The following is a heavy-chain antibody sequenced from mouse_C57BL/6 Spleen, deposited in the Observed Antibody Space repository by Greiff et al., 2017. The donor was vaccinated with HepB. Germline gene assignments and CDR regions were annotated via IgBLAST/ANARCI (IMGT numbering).Heavy chain of an antibody. V-gene: IGHV1-72*01. CDR1: GYTFTSYW. CDR3: ARGESYGNYFDY. D-gene: IGHD2-1*01. CDR2: IDPNSGGT. Sequence: QVTLKVSGAELVKPGASVKLSCKASGYTFTSYWMHWVKQRPGRGLEWIGRIDPNSGGTKYNEKFKSKATLTVDKPSSTAYMQLSSLTSEDSAVYYCARGESYGNYFDYWGQGTTLTVSS. J-gene: IGHJ2*01.